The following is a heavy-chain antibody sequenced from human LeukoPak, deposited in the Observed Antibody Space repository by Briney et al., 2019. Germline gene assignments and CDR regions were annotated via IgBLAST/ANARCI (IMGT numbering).Heavy chain of an antibody. D-gene: IGHD3-22*01. J-gene: IGHJ4*02. V-gene: IGHV4-39*01. CDR1: GDSISTSSYC. Sequence: SETLSLTCFVSGDSISTSSYCWGWIRQPPGTGLEWIGSVYISESTYYNPSLKSRVTISVDTPKNQFSLKLSSVTAADTAVYYCARAYYYDSSDYRSPRFDYWGQGTLVTVSS. CDR3: ARAYYYDSSDYRSPRFDY. CDR2: VYISEST.